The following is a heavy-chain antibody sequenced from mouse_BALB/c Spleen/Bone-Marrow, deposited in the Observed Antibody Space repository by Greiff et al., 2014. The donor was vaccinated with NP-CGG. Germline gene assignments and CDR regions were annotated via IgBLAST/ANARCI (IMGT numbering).Heavy chain of an antibody. CDR3: AREGVYYGNPYWYFDV. J-gene: IGHJ1*01. D-gene: IGHD2-1*01. V-gene: IGHV7-3*02. CDR2: IRNKANGYTT. Sequence: EVQVVESGGGLVQPGGSLRLSCATSGFTFTDYYMSWVRQPPGKALEWWGFIRNKANGYTTEYSASVKGRFTISSDNSQSILYLQMNTLRAEDSATYYCAREGVYYGNPYWYFDVWGAGTTVTVSS. CDR1: GFTFTDYY.